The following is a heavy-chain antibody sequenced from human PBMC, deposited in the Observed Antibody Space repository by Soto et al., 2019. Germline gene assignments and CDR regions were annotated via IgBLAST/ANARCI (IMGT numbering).Heavy chain of an antibody. V-gene: IGHV1-46*01. CDR3: ARDFALRFLEWSLSSYAYYYYYYGMDV. CDR1: GYTFTSYY. D-gene: IGHD3-3*01. CDR2: INPSGGST. Sequence: ASVKVSCKASGYTFTSYYMHWVRQAPGQGLEWMGIINPSGGSTSYAQKFQSRVTMTRDTSTSTVYMELSSLRSEDTAVYYCARDFALRFLEWSLSSYAYYYYYYGMDVWGQGTTVTVSS. J-gene: IGHJ6*02.